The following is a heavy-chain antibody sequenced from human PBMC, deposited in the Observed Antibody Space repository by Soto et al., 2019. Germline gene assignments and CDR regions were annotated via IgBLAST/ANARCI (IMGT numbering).Heavy chain of an antibody. CDR2: INPNSGGT. Sequence: HWVRQAPGQGLEWMGWINPNSGGTNYAQKFQGWVTMTRDTSISTAYMELSRLRSDDTAVYYCARGDVVVPAAMNWSVGYYYYGMDVWGQGTTVTVSS. V-gene: IGHV1-2*04. D-gene: IGHD2-2*01. CDR3: ARGDVVVPAAMNWSVGYYYYGMDV. J-gene: IGHJ6*02.